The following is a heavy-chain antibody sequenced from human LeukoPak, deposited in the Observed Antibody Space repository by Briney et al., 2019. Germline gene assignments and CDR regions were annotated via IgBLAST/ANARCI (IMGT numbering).Heavy chain of an antibody. J-gene: IGHJ4*02. CDR3: ARAVSGRFDY. CDR1: GGSMSPYH. V-gene: IGHV4-59*08. Sequence: NPSETLSLTRTVSGGSMSPYHWVWIRQPPGKGLEWTGYIYYSGSTNYNPSLKSRVTISVDTSKNQFSLKLSSVTAADTAIYYCARAVSGRFDYWGQGTLVTVSS. CDR2: IYYSGST. D-gene: IGHD6-19*01.